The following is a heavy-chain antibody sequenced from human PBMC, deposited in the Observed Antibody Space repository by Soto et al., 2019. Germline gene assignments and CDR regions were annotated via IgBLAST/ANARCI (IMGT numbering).Heavy chain of an antibody. CDR2: IIPHFGPA. CDR1: GDSFNTDG. Sequence: QVQLVQSGAEVKKPGSSVKVSCKASGDSFNTDGVNWVRQAPGQWLEWVGGIIPHFGPAKYPQKFQGRATITADTPTNTVFMELLSLTSDDTAIYYCARGALLDWHNYFALDVWGQGTSVTVSS. D-gene: IGHD3-9*01. CDR3: ARGALLDWHNYFALDV. V-gene: IGHV1-69*06. J-gene: IGHJ6*02.